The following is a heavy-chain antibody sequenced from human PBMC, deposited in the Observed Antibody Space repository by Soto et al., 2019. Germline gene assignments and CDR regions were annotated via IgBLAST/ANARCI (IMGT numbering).Heavy chain of an antibody. CDR2: ISGSGDKT. CDR3: ASESKWYGGQYFQD. Sequence: EVQLLQSGGGLAQPGTSLRLSCAASGFTFKYYAMTWVRQAPGKGLEWVSTISGSGDKTDYADSVKGRFRVSRDNSKDTLYLQMDSLRADDTALYSCASESKWYGGQYFQDWGQGTLVTVSS. CDR1: GFTFKYYA. D-gene: IGHD2-8*01. V-gene: IGHV3-23*01. J-gene: IGHJ1*01.